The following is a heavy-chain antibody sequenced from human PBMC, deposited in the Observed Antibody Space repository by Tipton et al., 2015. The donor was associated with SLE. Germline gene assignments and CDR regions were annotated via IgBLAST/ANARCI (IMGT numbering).Heavy chain of an antibody. Sequence: SLRLSCAASGFTVSNNYLSWVRQAPGKGLEWVSVLYPGGTTYYADSLKGRFTISRDNSKNTLYLQMNSLRAEDTAVYFCARDPHGSGYQFGDYFEYWGQGTLVTVSS. CDR2: LYPGGTT. J-gene: IGHJ4*02. CDR3: ARDPHGSGYQFGDYFEY. V-gene: IGHV3-66*01. D-gene: IGHD3-22*01. CDR1: GFTVSNNY.